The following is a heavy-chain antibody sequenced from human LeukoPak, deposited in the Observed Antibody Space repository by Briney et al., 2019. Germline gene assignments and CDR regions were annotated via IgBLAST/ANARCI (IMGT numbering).Heavy chain of an antibody. CDR3: ARVYLERLTAGYFDH. CDR1: GFTFSSYS. Sequence: GGSLRLSCAASGFTFSSYSMNWVRQAPGKGLEWVSFISSSSSYIYYADSVKGRFTTSRDNSKSTLYLQMNSLRDDDSAAYFCARVYLERLTAGYFDHWGQGTQVTVSP. V-gene: IGHV3-21*01. D-gene: IGHD2-8*01. J-gene: IGHJ4*02. CDR2: ISSSSSYI.